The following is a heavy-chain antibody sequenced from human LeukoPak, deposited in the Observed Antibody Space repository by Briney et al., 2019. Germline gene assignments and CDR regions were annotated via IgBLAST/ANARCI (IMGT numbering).Heavy chain of an antibody. Sequence: SETLSLTCTVSGGSISSGSYYWSWIRQPAGKGLEWIGRIYTSGSTNYNPSLKSRVTISVDTSKNQFSLKLSSVTAADTAVYYCARGHNGSGSYRDWYYMDVWGKGTTVTVSS. J-gene: IGHJ6*03. D-gene: IGHD1-26*01. CDR1: GGSISSGSYY. CDR2: IYTSGST. V-gene: IGHV4-61*02. CDR3: ARGHNGSGSYRDWYYMDV.